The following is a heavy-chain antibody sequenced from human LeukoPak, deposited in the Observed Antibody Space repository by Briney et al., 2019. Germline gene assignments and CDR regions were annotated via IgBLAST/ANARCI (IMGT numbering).Heavy chain of an antibody. V-gene: IGHV4-30-2*01. CDR3: ARGEEGLGY. CDR1: GGSISSGGYY. CDR2: IYHSGST. D-gene: IGHD6-6*01. J-gene: IGHJ4*02. Sequence: SETLSLTCTVSGGSISSGGYYWSWIRQPPGKGLEWIGYIYHSGSTYYNPSLKSRVTISVDRSKNQFSLKLSSVTAADTAVYYCARGEEGLGYWGQGTLVTVSS.